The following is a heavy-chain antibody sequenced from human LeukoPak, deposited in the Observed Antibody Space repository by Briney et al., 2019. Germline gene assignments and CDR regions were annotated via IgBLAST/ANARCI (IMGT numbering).Heavy chain of an antibody. J-gene: IGHJ3*02. CDR1: GFTFSSYG. CDR3: AKDSGIAVAGTLRAFDI. Sequence: GRSLRLSCAASGFTFSSYGMHWVRQAPGKGLEWVAVISYVGSNKYFADSVKGRFTISRDNSKNTLYLQMNSLRAEDTAVYYCAKDSGIAVAGTLRAFDIWGQGTMVTVSS. V-gene: IGHV3-30*18. CDR2: ISYVGSNK. D-gene: IGHD6-19*01.